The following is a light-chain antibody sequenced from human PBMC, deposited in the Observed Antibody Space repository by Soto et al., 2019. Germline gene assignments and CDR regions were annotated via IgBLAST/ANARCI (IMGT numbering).Light chain of an antibody. J-gene: IGKJ5*01. CDR1: QTVGTR. Sequence: EIMMTQSPATLSVSPGERATLSCRASQTVGTRLAWYQQKPGQAPRLLIYGASTRATDIPARFSGSGSGTEFTLTISSVQAEDFAVYYCQQRTDWPMTFGQGTRLEIK. CDR2: GAS. CDR3: QQRTDWPMT. V-gene: IGKV3-15*01.